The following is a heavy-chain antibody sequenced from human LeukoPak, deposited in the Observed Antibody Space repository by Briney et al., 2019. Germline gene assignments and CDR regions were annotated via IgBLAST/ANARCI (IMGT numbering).Heavy chain of an antibody. Sequence: ASVKVSCKASGYTFTSYDINWVRQATGQGLEWMGWMNPNSGNTGYAQKFQGRVTMTRNTSISTAYMELSSLRSEGTAAYYCARGYYDFWSGHGDYWGQGTLVTVSS. CDR3: ARGYYDFWSGHGDY. D-gene: IGHD3-3*01. CDR1: GYTFTSYD. V-gene: IGHV1-8*01. J-gene: IGHJ4*02. CDR2: MNPNSGNT.